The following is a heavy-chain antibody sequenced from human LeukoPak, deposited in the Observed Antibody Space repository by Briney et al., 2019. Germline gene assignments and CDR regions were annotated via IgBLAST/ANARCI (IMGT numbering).Heavy chain of an antibody. Sequence: PGGSLRLSCAASGFTFSSYSMNWVRQAPGKGLEWVSSISSSSNYIYYADSVKGRFTISRDNAKNSLYLQMNSLRAEDTAVYYCAKDALNYGSNFIFDYWGQGTLVTVSS. CDR1: GFTFSSYS. V-gene: IGHV3-21*01. CDR3: AKDALNYGSNFIFDY. D-gene: IGHD4-23*01. CDR2: ISSSSNYI. J-gene: IGHJ4*02.